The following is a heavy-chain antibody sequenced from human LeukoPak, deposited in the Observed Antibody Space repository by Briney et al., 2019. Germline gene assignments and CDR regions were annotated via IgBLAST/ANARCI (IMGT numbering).Heavy chain of an antibody. V-gene: IGHV3-11*01. CDR2: ISTGGSTI. CDR1: GFTFSDYY. J-gene: IGHJ6*02. CDR3: VRTTYYNDSSGYYIPGGMDV. D-gene: IGHD3-22*01. Sequence: GGSLRLSCAASGFTFSDYYMSWIRQAPGKGLEWVSDISTGGSTIYYADSVKGRFAISRDNAKASLYLQINSLTAEDTAVYYCVRTTYYNDSSGYYIPGGMDVWGQGTTVTVTS.